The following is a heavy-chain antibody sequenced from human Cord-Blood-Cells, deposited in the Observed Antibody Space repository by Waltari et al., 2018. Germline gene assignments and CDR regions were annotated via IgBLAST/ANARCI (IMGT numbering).Heavy chain of an antibody. CDR2: ISGSGGST. V-gene: IGHV3-23*01. J-gene: IGHJ3*02. D-gene: IGHD6-6*01. Sequence: EVQLLESGGGLVQPGGSLRLSCAASGFTFSSYAMSWVRQAPGKGLEWVSAISGSGGSTYYADSVKVRFTISRDNAKNTRYLQMNSLRAEDTAVYYCAKGVREYSSSIDAFDIWGQGTMVTVSS. CDR3: AKGVREYSSSIDAFDI. CDR1: GFTFSSYA.